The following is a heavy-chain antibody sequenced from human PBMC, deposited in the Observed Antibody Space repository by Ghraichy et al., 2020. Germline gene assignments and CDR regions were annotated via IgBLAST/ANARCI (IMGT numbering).Heavy chain of an antibody. CDR3: ARHESSGGGIYAY. J-gene: IGHJ4*02. CDR2: VYYTGST. CDR1: GGSISSYY. D-gene: IGHD1-14*01. Sequence: SQTLSLTCTVSGGSISSYYWTWIRQPPGKGLEWIGYVYYTGSTTYNPSLRSRLTISVDMSTNQISLKLTSVTAADTAVYYCARHESSGGGIYAYWGQGTLVTVSS. V-gene: IGHV4-59*08.